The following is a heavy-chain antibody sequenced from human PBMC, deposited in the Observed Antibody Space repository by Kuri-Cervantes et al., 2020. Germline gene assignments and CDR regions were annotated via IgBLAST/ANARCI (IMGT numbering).Heavy chain of an antibody. CDR3: ARDWRGSGDQYPFDL. V-gene: IGHV4-34*01. CDR1: GGSFSGYY. CDR2: INHSGST. D-gene: IGHD6-19*01. Sequence: SETLSLTCAVYGGSFSGYYWSWIRQPPGKGLEWIGEINHSGSTNSNPSLKSRVTISIDTSRHQFFLKLTSVTAADTAVYYCARDWRGSGDQYPFDLWGRGTLVTVSS. J-gene: IGHJ2*01.